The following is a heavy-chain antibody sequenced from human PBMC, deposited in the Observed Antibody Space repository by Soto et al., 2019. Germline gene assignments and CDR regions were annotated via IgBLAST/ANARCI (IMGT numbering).Heavy chain of an antibody. J-gene: IGHJ4*02. Sequence: HPGGSLRLSCAASGFTFSNYWMSWVRQAPGKGLEWVANIKQDGSEKYYVDSVKGRFTISRDNAKNSLYLQMNSLRAEDTAVYYCAREPNSIDDWGQGTLVTVSS. CDR2: IKQDGSEK. CDR3: AREPNSIDD. V-gene: IGHV3-7*01. CDR1: GFTFSNYW. D-gene: IGHD3-22*01.